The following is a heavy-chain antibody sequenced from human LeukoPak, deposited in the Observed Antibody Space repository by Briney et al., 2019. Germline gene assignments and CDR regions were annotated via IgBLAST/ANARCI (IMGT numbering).Heavy chain of an antibody. D-gene: IGHD4-23*01. Sequence: SETLSLTCTVSGGSISSSSYYWGWIRQPPGKGLEWIGSIYYSGSTYYNPSLKSRVTISVDTSKNQFSLKLSSVTAADTAVYCCARDQRWALSEFDPWGQGTLVTVSS. CDR1: GGSISSSSYY. CDR3: ARDQRWALSEFDP. CDR2: IYYSGST. V-gene: IGHV4-39*07. J-gene: IGHJ5*02.